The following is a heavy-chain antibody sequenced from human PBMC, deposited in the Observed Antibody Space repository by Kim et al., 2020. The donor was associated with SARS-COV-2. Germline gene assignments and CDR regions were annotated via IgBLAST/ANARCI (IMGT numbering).Heavy chain of an antibody. CDR3: ARDGSFSTEPEYFQH. V-gene: IGHV4-59*01. CDR1: GGSISSYY. Sequence: SETLSLTCTVSGGSISSYYWSWIRQPPGKGLEWIGYIYYSGSTNYNPSLKSRVTISVDTSKNQFSLKLSSVTAADTAVYYCARDGSFSTEPEYFQHWGQGTLVTVSS. D-gene: IGHD2-2*01. J-gene: IGHJ1*01. CDR2: IYYSGST.